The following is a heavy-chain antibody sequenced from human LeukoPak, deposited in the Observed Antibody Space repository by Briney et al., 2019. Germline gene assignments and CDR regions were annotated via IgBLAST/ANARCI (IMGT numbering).Heavy chain of an antibody. D-gene: IGHD4-11*01. CDR1: GFSFSDYG. J-gene: IGHJ4*02. CDR2: IWYDASNK. CDR3: ARDRGQFSNYFDY. V-gene: IGHV3-33*01. Sequence: GGSLRLSCAASGFSFSDYGMHWVRQAPGKGLEWVADIWYDASNKYYGDSVKGRFTISRDNSKNTLYLQMNSLTAEDTAVYYCARDRGQFSNYFDYWGQGTLVTVSS.